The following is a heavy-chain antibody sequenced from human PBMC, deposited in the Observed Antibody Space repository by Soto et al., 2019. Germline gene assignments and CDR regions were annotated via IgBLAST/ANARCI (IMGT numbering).Heavy chain of an antibody. Sequence: SGPTLVNPTETLTLTCTVSGFSLSNARMGVSWIRQPPGKALEWLAHIFSNDEKSYSTSLKSRLTISKDTSKSQVVLTMTNMDPVDTATYYCARMKEMATIFYYYYGMDVWGQGTTVTASS. CDR2: IFSNDEK. V-gene: IGHV2-26*01. CDR1: GFSLSNARMG. CDR3: ARMKEMATIFYYYYGMDV. J-gene: IGHJ6*02. D-gene: IGHD5-12*01.